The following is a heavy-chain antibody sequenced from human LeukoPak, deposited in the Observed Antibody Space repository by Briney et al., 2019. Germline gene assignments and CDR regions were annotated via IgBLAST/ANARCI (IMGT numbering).Heavy chain of an antibody. Sequence: ASVKVSCKASGYTFTGYYMHWVRQAPGQGLEWMGWINPNSGGTNYAQKLQGRVTMTTDTSTSTAYMELRSLRSDDTAVYYCARGSYYYESSGYSLYWGQGTLVTVSS. CDR2: INPNSGGT. D-gene: IGHD3-22*01. CDR3: ARGSYYYESSGYSLY. V-gene: IGHV1-2*02. CDR1: GYTFTGYY. J-gene: IGHJ4*02.